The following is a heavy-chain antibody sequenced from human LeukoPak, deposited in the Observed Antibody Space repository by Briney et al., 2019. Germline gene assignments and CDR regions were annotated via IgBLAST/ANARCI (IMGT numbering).Heavy chain of an antibody. CDR1: GFTFSSYA. V-gene: IGHV3-30*04. CDR3: AGSGCSSTSRYIYYFDY. Sequence: PGRSLRLSCAASGFTFSSYAMHWVGQARGKGVEGVAVISYDGSNKYYADSVKGRFTISRDNSKNTLYLQMNSLRAEDTAVYYCAGSGCSSTSRYIYYFDYWGQRTLFTVS. CDR2: ISYDGSNK. J-gene: IGHJ4*02. D-gene: IGHD2-2*02.